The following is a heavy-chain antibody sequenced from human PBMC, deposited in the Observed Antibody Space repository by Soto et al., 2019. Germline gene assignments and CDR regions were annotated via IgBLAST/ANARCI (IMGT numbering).Heavy chain of an antibody. CDR3: ARDRLTVVPAAKAPDFDY. D-gene: IGHD2-2*01. CDR1: GFTFSNSA. Sequence: ESGGGVVQPGRSLRLSCAASGFTFSNSAFHWVRQAPGKGLEWVAVISSDGTNKYYADSVKGRFTISRDNSKSTLYLQMNSLRPEDTALSYCARDRLTVVPAAKAPDFDYWGQGTLVTVSS. CDR2: ISSDGTNK. V-gene: IGHV3-30*14. J-gene: IGHJ4*02.